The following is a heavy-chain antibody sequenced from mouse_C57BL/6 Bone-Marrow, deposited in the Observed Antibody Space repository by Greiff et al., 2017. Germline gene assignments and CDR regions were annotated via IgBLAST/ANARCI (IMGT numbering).Heavy chain of an antibody. V-gene: IGHV1-59*01. CDR3: ARERGWLLRDY. Sequence: VQLQQPGAELVRPGTSVKLSCKASGYTFTSYWMHWVKQRPGQGLEWIGVIDPSDSYTNYNQKFKGKATLTVDTSSSTAYMQLSSLTSEDSAVYYCARERGWLLRDYWGQGTTLTVSS. J-gene: IGHJ2*01. CDR2: IDPSDSYT. CDR1: GYTFTSYW. D-gene: IGHD2-3*01.